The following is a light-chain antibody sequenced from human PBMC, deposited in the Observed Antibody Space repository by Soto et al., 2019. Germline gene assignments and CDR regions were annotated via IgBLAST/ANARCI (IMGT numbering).Light chain of an antibody. V-gene: IGKV1-5*01. CDR2: GAS. J-gene: IGKJ1*01. CDR1: QSISKW. CDR3: QQDNCYDKWS. Sequence: DIQMTQCPSTLSASVGDRVTITCRASQSISKWLAWYQQKPGKAPKLLTYGASSLESGVPSRFSGGGDGTEFTLTVSSLQAADFATYDYQQDNCYDKWSFGRGTMV.